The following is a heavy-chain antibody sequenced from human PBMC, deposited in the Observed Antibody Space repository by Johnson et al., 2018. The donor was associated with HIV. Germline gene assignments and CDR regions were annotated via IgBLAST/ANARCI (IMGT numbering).Heavy chain of an antibody. J-gene: IGHJ3*02. Sequence: QEQLVESGGGVVQPGRSLRLSCTASGFTFSSYGMHWVRPAPGKGLEWVAVIWYDGSNKYYGDSVKGRFTISRDNSKNPVYLQMNSLKAEDTAVYYCAKAFDPLGGSYLDAFDIWGQGTMVTVSS. D-gene: IGHD1-26*01. CDR3: AKAFDPLGGSYLDAFDI. CDR2: IWYDGSNK. CDR1: GFTFSSYG. V-gene: IGHV3-33*06.